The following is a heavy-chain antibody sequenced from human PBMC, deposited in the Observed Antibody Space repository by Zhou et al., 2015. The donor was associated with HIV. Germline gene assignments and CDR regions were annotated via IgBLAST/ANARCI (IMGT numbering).Heavy chain of an antibody. J-gene: IGHJ5*02. Sequence: QVQLVQSGAEVKKPGSSVKVSCKASGGTFSSYAISWVRQAPGQGLEWMGGIIPIFGTANYAQKFQGRVTITADESTSTAYMELSSLRSEDTAVYYCARESFGGRFLEWLEGSGRFDPWGQGTLVTVSS. CDR3: ARESFGGRFLEWLEGSGRFDP. V-gene: IGHV1-69*01. D-gene: IGHD3-3*01. CDR2: IIPIFGTA. CDR1: GGTFSSYA.